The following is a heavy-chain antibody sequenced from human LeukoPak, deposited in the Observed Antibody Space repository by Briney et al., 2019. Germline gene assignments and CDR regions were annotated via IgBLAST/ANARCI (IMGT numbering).Heavy chain of an antibody. J-gene: IGHJ5*02. CDR2: ISGSSGST. D-gene: IGHD2-8*02. Sequence: GGSLRLSCAASGFTFSNYAMSWVRQAPGNGLEWVSAISGSSGSTYHADSVKGRFTISRDNSKNTVYLQMNSLRAGDTAVYYCAKAGGYRIYNWFDTWGQGTLVTVSS. CDR1: GFTFSNYA. V-gene: IGHV3-23*01. CDR3: AKAGGYRIYNWFDT.